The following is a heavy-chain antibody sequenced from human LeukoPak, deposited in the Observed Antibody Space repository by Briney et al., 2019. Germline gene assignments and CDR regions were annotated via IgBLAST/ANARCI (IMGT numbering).Heavy chain of an antibody. J-gene: IGHJ6*02. Sequence: ASVKVSCKTSGYVFTSLGISWVRQAPGQGLEWMGWVTTYSGNTNYAQKLQGRVTMTTDTSTSTAYMELRSLRSDDTAVYYCARVPYYDFWSGFYGMDVWGQGTTVTVSS. CDR1: GYVFTSLG. D-gene: IGHD3-3*01. V-gene: IGHV1-18*01. CDR2: VTTYSGNT. CDR3: ARVPYYDFWSGFYGMDV.